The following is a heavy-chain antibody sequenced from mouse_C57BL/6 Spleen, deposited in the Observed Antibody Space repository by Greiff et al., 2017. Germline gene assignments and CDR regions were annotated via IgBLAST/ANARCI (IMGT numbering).Heavy chain of an antibody. CDR3: ARESPITTVVATDY. D-gene: IGHD1-1*01. V-gene: IGHV1-64*01. Sequence: QVQLKQPGAELVKPGASVKLSCKASGYNFNSYWMHWVKQRPGQGLEWIGMIHPNSGSTNYNEKFKSKATLTVDKPSSTAYMQLSSLTSEDSAVYYCARESPITTVVATDYWGQGTTLTVSS. CDR1: GYNFNSYW. J-gene: IGHJ2*01. CDR2: IHPNSGST.